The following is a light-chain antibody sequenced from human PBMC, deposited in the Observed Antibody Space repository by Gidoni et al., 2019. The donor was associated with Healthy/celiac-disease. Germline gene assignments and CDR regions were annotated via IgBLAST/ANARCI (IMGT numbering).Light chain of an antibody. J-gene: IGLJ1*01. Sequence: QSVLTQPPSVSGAPGQKITISCTGSSSNLGAGHHVHWYQHLPGTSPKVLIFANRNRPSGVPDRFSASKSGTPAFLVITGLQPEDETDYYRQSYETSLSAYVFGTGTKVTVL. CDR1: SSNLGAGHH. CDR2: ANR. CDR3: QSYETSLSAYV. V-gene: IGLV1-40*01.